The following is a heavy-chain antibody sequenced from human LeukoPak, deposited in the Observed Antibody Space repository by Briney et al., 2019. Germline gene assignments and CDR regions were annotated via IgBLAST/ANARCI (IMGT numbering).Heavy chain of an antibody. D-gene: IGHD3-22*01. V-gene: IGHV3-48*03. J-gene: IGHJ5*02. CDR2: ISGSGSTI. Sequence: GGSLRLSCAASGFTFTNYEMNWVRQAPGKGLEWISYISGSGSTIYYADSVKGRFTISRDNAKNSLYLQMSSLRAEDTAVYYCARGGYSDSSAADMTWGRGTLVTVSS. CDR3: ARGGYSDSSAADMT. CDR1: GFTFTNYE.